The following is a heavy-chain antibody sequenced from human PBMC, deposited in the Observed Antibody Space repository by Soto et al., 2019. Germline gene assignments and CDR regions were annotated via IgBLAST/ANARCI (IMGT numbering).Heavy chain of an antibody. CDR1: GFTFNDYV. J-gene: IGHJ4*02. CDR2: IGTGGLGT. V-gene: IGHV3-23*01. CDR3: VTNSSGDHRFDY. Sequence: EVQLLESGGELVQPGGSLRLSCAASGFTFNDYVMTWVRQAPGKGLEWVSSIGTGGLGTHYADSVKGRFIISRDNSKNTLFLQLNSLRAEDTAFYYCVTNSSGDHRFDYWGQGTLVTVSS. D-gene: IGHD2-15*01.